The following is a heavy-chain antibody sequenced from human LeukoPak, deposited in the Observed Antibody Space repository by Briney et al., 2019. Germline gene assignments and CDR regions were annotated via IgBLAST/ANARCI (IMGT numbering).Heavy chain of an antibody. V-gene: IGHV4-31*03. CDR3: ARVGYDSSGYYPNFDY. CDR2: IYYSGST. D-gene: IGHD3-22*01. CDR1: GGSISSGGYY. Sequence: PSGTLSLTCTLSGGSISSGGYYWSWIRQHPGKGLEWIGYIYYSGSTYYNPSLKSRVTISVDTSKNQFSLKLSSVTAADTAVYYCARVGYDSSGYYPNFDYWGQGTLVTVSS. J-gene: IGHJ4*02.